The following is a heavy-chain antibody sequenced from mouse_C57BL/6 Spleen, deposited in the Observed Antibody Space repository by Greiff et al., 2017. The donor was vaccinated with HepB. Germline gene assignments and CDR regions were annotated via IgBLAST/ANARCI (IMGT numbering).Heavy chain of an antibody. CDR2: IYPGDGDT. CDR1: GYAFSSSW. CDR3: ARESNYYGSRAWFAY. V-gene: IGHV1-82*01. D-gene: IGHD1-1*01. Sequence: QVQLQQSGPELVKPGASVKISCKASGYAFSSSWMNWVKQRPGKGLEWIGRIYPGDGDTNYNGKFKGKATLTADKSSSTAYMQLSSRTSEDSAVYFCARESNYYGSRAWFAYGGQGTLVTVSA. J-gene: IGHJ3*01.